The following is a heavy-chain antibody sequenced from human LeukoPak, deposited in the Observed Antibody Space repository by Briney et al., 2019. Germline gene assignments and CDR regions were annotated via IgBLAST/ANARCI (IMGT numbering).Heavy chain of an antibody. D-gene: IGHD3-9*01. CDR1: GGSISSYY. Sequence: SETLSLTCTVSGGSISSYYWSWIRQPAGKGLEWIGRIYTSGSTNYNPSLRRRVTMSVDTSKNQFSLKLSSVTAADTAVYYCARDVLRYFDWFDNDAFDIWGQGTMVTVSS. CDR3: ARDVLRYFDWFDNDAFDI. CDR2: IYTSGST. V-gene: IGHV4-4*07. J-gene: IGHJ3*02.